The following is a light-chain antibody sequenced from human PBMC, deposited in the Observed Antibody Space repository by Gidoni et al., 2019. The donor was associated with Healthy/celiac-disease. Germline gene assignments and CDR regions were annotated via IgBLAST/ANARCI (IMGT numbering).Light chain of an antibody. J-gene: IGKJ3*01. CDR1: QSISSY. CDR2: AAS. V-gene: IGKV1-39*01. Sequence: DTQIPQPPSSLSASVGDRVTTTCRASQSISSYLNWYQQKPGKAPKLLIYAASSLQSGVPSRFSGRGSGTDFTLTISRLQPEDFATYYCQQGNSTPQTFGPGTKVDIK. CDR3: QQGNSTPQT.